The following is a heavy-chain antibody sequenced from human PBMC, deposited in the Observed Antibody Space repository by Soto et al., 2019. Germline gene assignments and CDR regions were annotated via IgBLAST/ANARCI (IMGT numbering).Heavy chain of an antibody. Sequence: PGGSLRLSCAASGFTFSKYGMHWVRQAPGKGLEWVALTWNDGIRKVYVDSVKGRFTISRDNSKNTLDLQMNNLRDEDTAVYYCARDDDNDANALDYWGPGTLVTVSS. V-gene: IGHV3-33*01. CDR2: TWNDGIRK. CDR1: GFTFSKYG. J-gene: IGHJ4*02. CDR3: ARDDDNDANALDY.